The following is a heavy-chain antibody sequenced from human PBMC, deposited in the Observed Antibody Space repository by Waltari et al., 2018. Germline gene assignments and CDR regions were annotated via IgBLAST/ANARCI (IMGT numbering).Heavy chain of an antibody. CDR1: GGSFSGSY. J-gene: IGHJ4*02. V-gene: IGHV4-34*01. Sequence: QVQLQPWGAGLLKPSETLSLTCAVYGGSFSGSYWSWIRQPPGKGLEWIGEINHSGSTNYNPSLKSRVTISVDTSKNQFSLKLSSVTAADTAVYYCAIRSAARRRLGFDYWGQGTLVTVSS. CDR2: INHSGST. D-gene: IGHD6-6*01. CDR3: AIRSAARRRLGFDY.